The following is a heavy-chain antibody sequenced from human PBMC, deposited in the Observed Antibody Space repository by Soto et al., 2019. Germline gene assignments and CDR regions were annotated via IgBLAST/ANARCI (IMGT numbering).Heavy chain of an antibody. J-gene: IGHJ4*02. D-gene: IGHD6-13*01. V-gene: IGHV1-18*01. CDR1: GYIFTNYG. Sequence: QVQLVQSGGEVRKPGASVNVSCKTSGYIFTNYGVAWVRQAPAQGLELVAWISGYNGYPKYTQKFQGRVTVTTDTSTRTGYMELRNLRSDDTAVYYCARASAGALYDFWGQGTLVTVSS. CDR3: ARASAGALYDF. CDR2: ISGYNGYP.